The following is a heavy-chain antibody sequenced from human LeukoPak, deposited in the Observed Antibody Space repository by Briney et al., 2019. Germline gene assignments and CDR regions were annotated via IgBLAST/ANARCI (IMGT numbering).Heavy chain of an antibody. Sequence: PGGSLRLSCAASGFTFSSYWMSWVRQAPGKGLEWVANIKQDGSEKYYVDSVKGRFTISRDNAKNSLYLQMNSLRAEDTALYYCAKDGYSSGWLDYYYYYYMDVWGKGTTVTVSS. CDR3: AKDGYSSGWLDYYYYYYMDV. CDR2: IKQDGSEK. J-gene: IGHJ6*03. V-gene: IGHV3-7*03. D-gene: IGHD6-19*01. CDR1: GFTFSSYW.